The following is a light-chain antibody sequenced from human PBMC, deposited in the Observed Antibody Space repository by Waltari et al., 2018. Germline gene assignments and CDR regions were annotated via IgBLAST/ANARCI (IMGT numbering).Light chain of an antibody. CDR1: ESVKNN. Sequence: CRASESVKNNVAWDQHQPGKAPKVLVHKASRLESGVASRFSGSGYGTEFTLTISSLEPDDFATYYCHQYNTLPLTFGGGTKVEMK. CDR2: KAS. V-gene: IGKV1-5*03. CDR3: HQYNTLPLT. J-gene: IGKJ4*01.